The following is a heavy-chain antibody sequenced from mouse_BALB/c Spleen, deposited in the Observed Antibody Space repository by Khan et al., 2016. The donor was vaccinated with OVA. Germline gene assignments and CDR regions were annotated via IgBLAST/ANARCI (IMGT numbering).Heavy chain of an antibody. CDR1: GYTFTSNT. V-gene: IGHV1-4*01. D-gene: IGHD1-2*01. CDR2: INPRSGYT. J-gene: IGHJ4*01. CDR3: ARRTTAYAMDY. Sequence: MQLQESGAEPARPGASVKMSCTASGYTFTSNTMHWIKQRPGQGLEWIGYINPRSGYTNYNQKFNDKATLTADKSSSTAYMQLSSLTSEDSAVYYCARRTTAYAMDYWGQGTSVTVSS.